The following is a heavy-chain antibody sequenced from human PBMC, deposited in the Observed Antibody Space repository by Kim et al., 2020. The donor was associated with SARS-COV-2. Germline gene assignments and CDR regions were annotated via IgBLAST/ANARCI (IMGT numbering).Heavy chain of an antibody. J-gene: IGHJ6*02. D-gene: IGHD2-15*01. CDR2: IYYSGST. CDR1: GGSISSYY. V-gene: IGHV4-59*13. Sequence: SETLSLTCTVSGGSISSYYWSWIRQPPGKGLEWIGYIYYSGSTNYNPSLKSRVTISVDTSKNQFSLKLSSVTAADTAVYYCAVLSGLSGNYYYYGMDVWGQGTTVTVSS. CDR3: AVLSGLSGNYYYYGMDV.